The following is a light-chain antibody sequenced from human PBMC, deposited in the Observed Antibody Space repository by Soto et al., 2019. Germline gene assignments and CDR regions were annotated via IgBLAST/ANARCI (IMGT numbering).Light chain of an antibody. V-gene: IGLV6-57*04. CDR1: SGSIASNY. Sequence: NFILTQPHSVSESPGKTVTISCTRSSGSIASNYVQWYQQRPGSAPTTVMFEDNQRASGVPDRFSGSIDSSSNSASLTISGLKTEDEADYCCQSYDSRNQGVFGGGTKLTVL. CDR2: EDN. CDR3: QSYDSRNQGV. J-gene: IGLJ3*02.